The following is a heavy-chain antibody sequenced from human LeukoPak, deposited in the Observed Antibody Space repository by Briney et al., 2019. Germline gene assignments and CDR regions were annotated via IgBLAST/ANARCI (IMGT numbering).Heavy chain of an antibody. CDR2: ISGSGGST. V-gene: IGHV3-23*01. Sequence: HAGGSLRLSCAASGFTFSSYAMSWVRQAPGKGLEWVSAISGSGGSTYYADSVKGRFTISRDNSKNTLYLQMNSLRAEDTAVYYCAKDHYDSSGYYHDYWGQGTLVTVSS. CDR3: AKDHYDSSGYYHDY. J-gene: IGHJ4*02. CDR1: GFTFSSYA. D-gene: IGHD3-22*01.